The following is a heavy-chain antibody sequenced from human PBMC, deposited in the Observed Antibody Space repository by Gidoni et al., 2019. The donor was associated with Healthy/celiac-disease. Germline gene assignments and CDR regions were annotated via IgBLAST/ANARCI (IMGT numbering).Heavy chain of an antibody. CDR1: GFPFSSYS. CDR3: ASGGWELLKYNWFDP. CDR2: ISSSSSTI. Sequence: EVQLVESGGGLVQPGGSLRLSCAASGFPFSSYSMNWVRQAPGKGLEWVSYISSSSSTIYYADSVKGRFTISRDNAKNSLYLQMNSLRDEDTAVYYCASGGWELLKYNWFDPWGQGTLVTVSS. J-gene: IGHJ5*02. D-gene: IGHD1-26*01. V-gene: IGHV3-48*02.